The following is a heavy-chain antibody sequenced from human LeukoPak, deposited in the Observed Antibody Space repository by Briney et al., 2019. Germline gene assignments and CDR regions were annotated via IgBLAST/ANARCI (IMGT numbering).Heavy chain of an antibody. D-gene: IGHD4-11*01. CDR2: ISAYNGNT. V-gene: IGHV1-18*04. Sequence: ASVKVSCKASGYTFSSYAMNWVRQAPGQGLEWMGWISAYNGNTNYAQKLQGRVTMTTDTSTSTAYMELRSLRSDDTAVYYCARDERVDYSNLDYWGQGTLVTVSS. CDR3: ARDERVDYSNLDY. J-gene: IGHJ4*02. CDR1: GYTFSSYA.